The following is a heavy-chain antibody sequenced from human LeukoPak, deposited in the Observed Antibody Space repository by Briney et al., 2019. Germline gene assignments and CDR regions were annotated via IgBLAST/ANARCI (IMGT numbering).Heavy chain of an antibody. D-gene: IGHD5-12*01. CDR3: ARGRGYSGYDPHSWFDP. V-gene: IGHV1-2*02. CDR1: GYTFTGYY. CDR2: INPNSGGT. J-gene: IGHJ5*02. Sequence: ASVKVSCKASGYTFTGYYMHWVRQAPGQGLEWMGWINPNSGGTNYAQKFQGRVTMTRDTSTSTVYMELSSLRSEDTAVYYCARGRGYSGYDPHSWFDPWGQGTLVTVSS.